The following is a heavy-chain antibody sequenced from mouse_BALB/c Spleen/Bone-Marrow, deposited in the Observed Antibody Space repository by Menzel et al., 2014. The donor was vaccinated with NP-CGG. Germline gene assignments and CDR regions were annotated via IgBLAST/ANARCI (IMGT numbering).Heavy chain of an antibody. CDR3: ARGNYGYGNYFDY. Sequence: EVQLVESGGGLVKPGGSLKLSCAASGFTFSSYAMSWVRQTPEKRLEWVATISSGGSYTYYPDSVKGRFTISRDNAKNTLYLQMSSLRSEDTAMYYCARGNYGYGNYFDYWGQGTPLTVSS. D-gene: IGHD1-2*01. CDR2: ISSGGSYT. CDR1: GFTFSSYA. J-gene: IGHJ2*01. V-gene: IGHV5-9-3*01.